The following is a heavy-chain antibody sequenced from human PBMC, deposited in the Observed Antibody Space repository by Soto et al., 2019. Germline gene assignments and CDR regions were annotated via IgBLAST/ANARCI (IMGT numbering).Heavy chain of an antibody. V-gene: IGHV2-5*02. CDR3: SHRATSSYSDS. CDR1: GFSLSTSGVG. Sequence: QITLKESGPTLVKPTQTLTLTCTFSGFSLSTSGVGVGWIRQPPGKALEWLALIYWDDDKRYSPPLKSRPTTTKDTSKNQMVVTMTNMDPVHTATFLCSHRATSSYSDSWGQGTLVTVSS. D-gene: IGHD2-2*01. CDR2: IYWDDDK. J-gene: IGHJ4*02.